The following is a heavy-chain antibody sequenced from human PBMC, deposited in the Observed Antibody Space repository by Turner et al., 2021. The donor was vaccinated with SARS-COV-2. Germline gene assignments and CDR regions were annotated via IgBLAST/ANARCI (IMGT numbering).Heavy chain of an antibody. V-gene: IGHV3-7*01. D-gene: IGHD1-1*01. CDR3: VRHGSWNFDS. CDR1: GFTFSDYW. Sequence: EVQLVESGGGLVQSGGSLRLSCAGAGFTFSDYWMGWVRQAPGKGLEWVANIKTDGSSKYYVDSVKDRFTTSRDSAKNSLYLQMYSLRAEDTAVYYCVRHGSWNFDSWGQGTLVTVSS. J-gene: IGHJ5*01. CDR2: IKTDGSSK.